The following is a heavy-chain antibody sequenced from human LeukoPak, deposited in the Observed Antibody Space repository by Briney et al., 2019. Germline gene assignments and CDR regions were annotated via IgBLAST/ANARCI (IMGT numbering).Heavy chain of an antibody. Sequence: KPGGSLRLSCAASGFTFSDHYMDWVRQAPGKGLEWVGRTRNKANSYTTEYAASVKGRFTISRDDSKNSLYLQMNSLKTEDTAVYYCAVKDEWNDDAGSFDYWGQGTLVTVSP. CDR3: AVKDEWNDDAGSFDY. V-gene: IGHV3-72*01. J-gene: IGHJ4*02. CDR1: GFTFSDHY. CDR2: TRNKANSYTT. D-gene: IGHD1-1*01.